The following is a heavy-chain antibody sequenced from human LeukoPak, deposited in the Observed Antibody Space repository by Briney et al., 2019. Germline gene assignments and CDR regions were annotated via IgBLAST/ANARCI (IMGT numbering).Heavy chain of an antibody. J-gene: IGHJ4*02. D-gene: IGHD3-9*01. CDR2: ISYDGSNK. V-gene: IGHV3-30-3*01. CDR1: GFTFSSYA. CDR3: ARANNPTICYFDY. Sequence: PGRSLRLSCAASGFTFSSYAMHWVRQAPGKGLEWVAVISYDGSNKYYADSVKGRFTISRDNSKNTLYLQMNSLRAEDTAVYYCARANNPTICYFDYWGQGTLVTVSS.